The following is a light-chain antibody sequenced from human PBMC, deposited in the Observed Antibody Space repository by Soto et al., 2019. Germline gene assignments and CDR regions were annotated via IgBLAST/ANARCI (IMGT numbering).Light chain of an antibody. J-gene: IGLJ3*02. CDR3: AAWDDSLKGPV. Sequence: QSVLTQPPSASGTPGQRVTISCSGSSSNIGNNTVNWYQQLPGTAPKLLIYGNNHRTSGVPDRFSGSKSGTSASLANSGLQSEDEADYFCAAWDDSLKGPVFGGGTKLTVL. CDR1: SSNIGNNT. CDR2: GNN. V-gene: IGLV1-44*01.